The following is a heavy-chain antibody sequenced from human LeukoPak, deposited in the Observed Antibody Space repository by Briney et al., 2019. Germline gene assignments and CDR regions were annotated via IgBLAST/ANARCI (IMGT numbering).Heavy chain of an antibody. CDR2: IYHSGST. CDR1: GGSISSSNW. J-gene: IGHJ4*02. CDR3: ARSPFSSGSYRGDFDY. D-gene: IGHD1-26*01. Sequence: PSGTLSLTCAVSGGSISSSNWWSWVRQPPGKGLEWIGEIYHSGSTNYNPSLKSRVTISVDKSKNQFSLKLSSVTAADTAVYYCARSPFSSGSYRGDFDYWGQGTLVTVSS. V-gene: IGHV4-4*02.